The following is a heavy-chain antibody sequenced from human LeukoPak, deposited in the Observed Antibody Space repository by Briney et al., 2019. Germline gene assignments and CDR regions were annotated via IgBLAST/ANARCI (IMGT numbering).Heavy chain of an antibody. D-gene: IGHD6-19*01. CDR3: ARMTRYSSGWYDWFDP. CDR1: GYTFTSYY. J-gene: IGHJ5*02. CDR2: INPSGGST. V-gene: IGHV1-46*01. Sequence: GASVKVSCKASGYTFTSYYMHWVRQAPGQGLEWMGIINPSGGSTSYAQKFQGRVTMTRDTSTSTVYMELSSLRSEDTAVYYCARMTRYSSGWYDWFDPRGQGTLVTVPS.